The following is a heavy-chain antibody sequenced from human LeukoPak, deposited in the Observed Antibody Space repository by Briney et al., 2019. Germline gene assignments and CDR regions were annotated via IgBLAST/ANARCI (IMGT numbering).Heavy chain of an antibody. CDR1: GGSISSYY. CDR2: IYYSGST. J-gene: IGHJ4*02. CDR3: ASTYYDFWSGYYSGGYYFDY. V-gene: IGHV4-59*12. Sequence: SETLSLTCTVSGGSISSYYWSWIRQPPGKGLEWIGYIYYSGSTNYNPSLKSRVTISVDTSKNQFSLKLSSVTAADTAVYYCASTYYDFWSGYYSGGYYFDYWGQGTLVTVSS. D-gene: IGHD3-3*01.